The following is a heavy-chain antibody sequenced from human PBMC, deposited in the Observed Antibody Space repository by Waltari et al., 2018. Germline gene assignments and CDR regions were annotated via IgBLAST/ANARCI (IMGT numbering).Heavy chain of an antibody. CDR3: ARCRYLEEHYYMDI. J-gene: IGHJ6*03. V-gene: IGHV1-69*13. CDR2: ITPEFRRT. CDR1: GGSFSTYT. D-gene: IGHD3-3*01. Sequence: QVQLVQSGAEVKKPGSSVKVSCKASGGSFSTYTISWVRQAPGQGLEYMGGITPEFRRTHYAEKFQGVVSSTADEVTTTVYMELKTLKHEDTALYFCARCRYLEEHYYMDIWGKGTTVTVSS.